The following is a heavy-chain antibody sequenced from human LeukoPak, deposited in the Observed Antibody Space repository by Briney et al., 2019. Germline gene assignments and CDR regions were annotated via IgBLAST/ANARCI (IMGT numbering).Heavy chain of an antibody. CDR1: GGSISSYY. D-gene: IGHD5-12*01. Sequence: SETLSLTCTVSGGSISSYYWSWIRQPPGKGLEWIGYIYYSGSTNYNPSLKSRVTISVDTSKNQFSLKLSSVTAADTAVYYCARGRGYREGPCMDVWGQGTTVTVSS. V-gene: IGHV4-59*12. J-gene: IGHJ6*02. CDR2: IYYSGST. CDR3: ARGRGYREGPCMDV.